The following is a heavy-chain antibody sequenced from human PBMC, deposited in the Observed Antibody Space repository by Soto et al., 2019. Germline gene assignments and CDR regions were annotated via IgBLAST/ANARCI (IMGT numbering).Heavy chain of an antibody. V-gene: IGHV4-34*12. D-gene: IGHD1-26*01. Sequence: PSETLSLTCAVSGGSFRGFYWSWVRQPPGKGLEWIGEIIHSESTKYNPSLKSRVTISVDTSKNQFSLKLSSVTAADTAVYYCARQRPTDGRWEFANYYGMDVWGQGTPVTVSS. CDR1: GGSFRGFY. J-gene: IGHJ6*02. CDR2: IIHSEST. CDR3: ARQRPTDGRWEFANYYGMDV.